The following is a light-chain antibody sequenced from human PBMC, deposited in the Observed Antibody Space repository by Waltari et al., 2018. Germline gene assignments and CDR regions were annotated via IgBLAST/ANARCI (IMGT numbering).Light chain of an antibody. Sequence: DIQMTQPPSTLSASVGDRVTTTCRASQSISSWLAWYQQKPGQAPKLLIYKASSLESGVPSRFSGTESGTEFTLTISSLQPDDFATYYCQHYNSYPLTFGGGTKVEIK. CDR2: KAS. V-gene: IGKV1-5*03. J-gene: IGKJ4*01. CDR3: QHYNSYPLT. CDR1: QSISSW.